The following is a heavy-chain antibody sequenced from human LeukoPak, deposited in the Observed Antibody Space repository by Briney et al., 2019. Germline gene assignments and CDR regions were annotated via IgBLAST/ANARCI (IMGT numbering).Heavy chain of an antibody. CDR2: INWNGGST. Sequence: PGGSLRLSCAASGFTFDDYGMSWVRQAPGKGLEWVSGINWNGGSTGYADSVKGRFTISRDNAKNSLYLQMNSLRAEDTALYYCARRGVRGVRSREFDYWGQGTLVTVSS. J-gene: IGHJ4*02. V-gene: IGHV3-20*04. CDR3: ARRGVRGVRSREFDY. CDR1: GFTFDDYG. D-gene: IGHD3-10*01.